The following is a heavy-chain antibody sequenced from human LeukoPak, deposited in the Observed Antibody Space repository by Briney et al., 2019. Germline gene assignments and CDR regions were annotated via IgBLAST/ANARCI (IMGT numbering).Heavy chain of an antibody. V-gene: IGHV4-34*01. CDR3: ARDSVVVAATPDLDYYYYYMDV. J-gene: IGHJ6*03. CDR1: GGSFSGYY. D-gene: IGHD2-15*01. CDR2: INHSGST. Sequence: SETLSLTCAVYGGSFSGYYWSWVRQPPGKGLEWIGEINHSGSTNYNPSLKSRVTMSVDTSKNQFSLKLSSVTAADTAVYYCARDSVVVAATPDLDYYYYYMDVWGKGTTVTVSS.